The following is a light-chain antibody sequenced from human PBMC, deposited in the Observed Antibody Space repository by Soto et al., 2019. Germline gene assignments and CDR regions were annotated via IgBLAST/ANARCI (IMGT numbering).Light chain of an antibody. V-gene: IGLV2-8*01. CDR2: EVS. J-gene: IGLJ1*01. Sequence: QSALTQPPSASGSFGQSVTISCTGTSSDVGGYNYVSWYQQHPGKAPKLMIYEVSERPSGVPDRFSGSKSGNTASLTVSGLQDEDEADYYCSSYSGTNYHYVFGTGTQLTVL. CDR3: SSYSGTNYHYV. CDR1: SSDVGGYNY.